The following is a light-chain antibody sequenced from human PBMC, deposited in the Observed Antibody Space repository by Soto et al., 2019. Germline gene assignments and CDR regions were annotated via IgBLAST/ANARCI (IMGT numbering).Light chain of an antibody. J-gene: IGKJ4*02. Sequence: ILLSQSRGALSRSPGDRARLAWRASQSVSNNYLAWYQPKPRQAPRLLIYGASNRATGIPDRLRRSGSGTELTLPISRMEPADFAVYYCQHYGSTGTFGRGTKVEIK. CDR2: GAS. CDR1: QSVSNNY. V-gene: IGKV3-20*01. CDR3: QHYGSTGT.